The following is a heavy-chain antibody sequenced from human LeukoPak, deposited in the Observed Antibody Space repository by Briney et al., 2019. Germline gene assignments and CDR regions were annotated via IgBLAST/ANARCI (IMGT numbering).Heavy chain of an antibody. V-gene: IGHV1-69*13. CDR1: GGTFSSYA. D-gene: IGHD1-26*01. CDR3: ARDVRPYAGSAGGNYYYYMDV. CDR2: IIPIFGTA. Sequence: GASVKVSCKASGGTFSSYAISWVRQAPGQGLEWMGGIIPIFGTANYAQKFQGRVTITADESTSTAYMELSSLRSEDTAVYYCARDVRPYAGSAGGNYYYYMDVWGKGTTVTVSS. J-gene: IGHJ6*03.